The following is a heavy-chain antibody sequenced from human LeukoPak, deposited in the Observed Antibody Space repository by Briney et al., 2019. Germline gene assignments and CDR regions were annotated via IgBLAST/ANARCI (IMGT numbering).Heavy chain of an antibody. V-gene: IGHV4-34*01. CDR1: GGSFSGYY. CDR3: ARFGPGYCSSTSCYAVYYYYGMDV. Sequence: PSETLSLTCAVYGGSFSGYYWSWIRQPPGKGLEWIGEINHSGSTNYNPSLKSRVTISVDTSKNQFSLKLSSVTAAETAVYYCARFGPGYCSSTSCYAVYYYYGMDVWGQGTTVTVSS. J-gene: IGHJ6*02. D-gene: IGHD2-2*03. CDR2: INHSGST.